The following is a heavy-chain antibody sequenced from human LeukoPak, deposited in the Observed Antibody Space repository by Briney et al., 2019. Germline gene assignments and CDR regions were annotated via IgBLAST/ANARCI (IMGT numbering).Heavy chain of an antibody. V-gene: IGHV3-64*01. CDR2: ISSNGGST. D-gene: IGHD3-9*01. CDR3: ARVRYDILTGYRSPDAFDI. Sequence: GGSLRLSCAASGFTFSSYAMHWVRQAPGKGLEYVSAISSNGGSTYYANSVKGRFTISRDNSKSTLYLRMGSLRAEDMAVYYCARVRYDILTGYRSPDAFDIWGQGTMVTVSS. J-gene: IGHJ3*02. CDR1: GFTFSSYA.